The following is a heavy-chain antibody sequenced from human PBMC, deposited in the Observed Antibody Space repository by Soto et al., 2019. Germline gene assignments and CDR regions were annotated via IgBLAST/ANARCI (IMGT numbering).Heavy chain of an antibody. CDR1: GGSFSGYC. V-gene: IGHV4-34*01. Sequence: SETLSLTCAVYGGSFSGYCWSWIRQPPGKGLEWIGEINHSGSTNYNPSLKSRVTISVDTSKNQFSLKLSSVTAADTAVYYCARVAVGATGYYYYYYGMDVWGQGTTVTRLL. CDR3: ARVAVGATGYYYYYYGMDV. CDR2: INHSGST. J-gene: IGHJ6*02. D-gene: IGHD1-26*01.